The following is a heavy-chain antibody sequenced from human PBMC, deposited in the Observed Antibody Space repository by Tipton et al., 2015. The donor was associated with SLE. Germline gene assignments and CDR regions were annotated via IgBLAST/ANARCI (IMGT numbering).Heavy chain of an antibody. CDR1: GSSISSYH. CDR2: IGRT. CDR3: ARGLRYPNRDWYFDL. V-gene: IGHV4-59*01. Sequence: TLSLTCSVSGSSISSYHWGWIRQPPGKGLEWIGYIGRTNYNPSLKSRVTISVDTSNNQFSLQVSSVTAADTAVYYCARGLRYPNRDWYFDLWGRGTLVTVSS. J-gene: IGHJ2*01. D-gene: IGHD1-1*01.